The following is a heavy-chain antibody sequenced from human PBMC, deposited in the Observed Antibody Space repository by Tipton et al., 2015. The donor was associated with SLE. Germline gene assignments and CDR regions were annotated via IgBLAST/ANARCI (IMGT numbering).Heavy chain of an antibody. CDR1: GGSISSGGYY. CDR2: IYYSGGT. CDR3: ARGKDYDFWSGYYRRDASDI. Sequence: TLSLTCTVSGGSISSGGYYWSWIRQHPGKGLEWIGSIYYSGGTYYNPSLKSRVTISIDTSKNQFSLKLSSVTAADTSVYYCARGKDYDFWSGYYRRDASDIWGQGTMVTVSS. V-gene: IGHV4-39*07. J-gene: IGHJ3*02. D-gene: IGHD3-3*01.